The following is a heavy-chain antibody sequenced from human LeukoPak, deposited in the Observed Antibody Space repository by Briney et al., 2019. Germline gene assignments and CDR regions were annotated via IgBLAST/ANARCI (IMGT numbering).Heavy chain of an antibody. CDR3: ATDPSGPSDSSDWYYFDN. CDR2: IKQDASET. V-gene: IGHV3-7*01. D-gene: IGHD3-22*01. Sequence: GGSLRLSCAASGFIVSNYCMGWVRQAPGKGLEWVAYIKQDASETYYVDSVRGRFSISRDNAKNSLFLQMNSLRAEDTAVYYCATDPSGPSDSSDWYYFDNWGQGTLVTVSS. CDR1: GFIVSNYC. J-gene: IGHJ4*02.